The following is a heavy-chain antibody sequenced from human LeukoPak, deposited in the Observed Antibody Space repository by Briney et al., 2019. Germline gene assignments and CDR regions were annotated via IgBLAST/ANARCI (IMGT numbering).Heavy chain of an antibody. Sequence: GRSLRLSCAASGFTFSSYAMHWVRQAPGKGLDWVAVISFDGTNKHYADSVKGRFTIFRDNSKNTLYLQMNSLRPEDTAVYFCARDLISWYYFDYWGQGTLVTVSS. J-gene: IGHJ4*02. CDR2: ISFDGTNK. CDR3: ARDLISWYYFDY. D-gene: IGHD6-13*01. CDR1: GFTFSSYA. V-gene: IGHV3-30*04.